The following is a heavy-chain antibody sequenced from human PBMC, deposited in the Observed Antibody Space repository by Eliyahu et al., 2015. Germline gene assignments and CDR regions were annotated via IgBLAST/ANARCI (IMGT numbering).Heavy chain of an antibody. D-gene: IGHD3-16*02. J-gene: IGHJ2*01. V-gene: IGHV2-5*01. CDR3: VQAYYADLWGSDRLAGDWSFDL. Sequence: QITLKESGPTLVKPTQTLTLTCTFSGFSLIVSGVGVGWVRQPPGKALEWLALIDWNEEQVFNPSLRSRLTITPDPPQNQVVLTMTDMDPVDTATFYCVQAYYADLWGSDRLAGDWSFDLWGRGALVTVSS. CDR1: GFSLIVSGVG. CDR2: IDWNEEQ.